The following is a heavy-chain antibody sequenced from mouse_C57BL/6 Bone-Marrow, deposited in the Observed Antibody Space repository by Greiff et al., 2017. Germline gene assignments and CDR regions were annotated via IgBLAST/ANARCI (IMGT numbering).Heavy chain of an antibody. V-gene: IGHV2-2*01. CDR3: ARNEGDGYFWYFDV. J-gene: IGHJ1*03. Sequence: VMLVESGPGLVQPSQSLSITCTVSGFSLTRYGVHWVRQSPGKGLEWLGVIWSGGSTDYNAAFISRLSISKDNSKSQVFFKMNSLQADDTARYYCARNEGDGYFWYFDVGGTGTTVTVSS. CDR2: IWSGGST. CDR1: GFSLTRYG. D-gene: IGHD2-3*01.